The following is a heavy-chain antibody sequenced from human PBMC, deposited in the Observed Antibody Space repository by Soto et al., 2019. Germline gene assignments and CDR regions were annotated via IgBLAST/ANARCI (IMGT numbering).Heavy chain of an antibody. D-gene: IGHD5-12*01. J-gene: IGHJ4*02. CDR3: AREGYSGYDWGGFDY. CDR1: GFTFSSYG. Sequence: QVQLVESGGGVVQPGRSLRLSCAASGFTFSSYGMHWVRQAPGKGLEWVAVIWYDGSNKYYADSEKGRFTISRDNAKNTLYLKMNSLRAEDTAVYYCAREGYSGYDWGGFDYWGQGTLVTVSS. V-gene: IGHV3-33*01. CDR2: IWYDGSNK.